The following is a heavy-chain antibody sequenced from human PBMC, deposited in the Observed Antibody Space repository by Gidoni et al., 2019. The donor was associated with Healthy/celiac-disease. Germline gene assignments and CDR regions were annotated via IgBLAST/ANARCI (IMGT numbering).Heavy chain of an antibody. CDR2: IIPILGIA. CDR3: AREGGSYSEYYYYMDV. CDR1: GGTFSSYA. V-gene: IGHV1-69*04. Sequence: QVQLVQSGAEVKKPGSSVKVSCKASGGTFSSYAISWVRQAPVQGLEWMGRIIPILGIANYAQKFKGRVTITADKSTSTAYMELSSLRSEDTAVYYCAREGGSYSEYYYYMDVWGKGTTVTVSS. J-gene: IGHJ6*03. D-gene: IGHD1-26*01.